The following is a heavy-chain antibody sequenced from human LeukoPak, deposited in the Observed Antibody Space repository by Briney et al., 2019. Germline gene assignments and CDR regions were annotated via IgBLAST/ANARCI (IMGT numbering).Heavy chain of an antibody. CDR1: GFTFSSYG. J-gene: IGHJ5*02. CDR2: IWYDGSNT. D-gene: IGHD2-2*01. Sequence: GGSLRLSCAASGFTFSSYGLHWVRQAPGKGLEWVAVIWYDGSNTYYPDSVKGRFTISRDNAKNSLYLQMNSLRAEDTAVYYCAGKPNPYQISPWFDPWGQGTLVTVSS. CDR3: AGKPNPYQISPWFDP. V-gene: IGHV3-33*03.